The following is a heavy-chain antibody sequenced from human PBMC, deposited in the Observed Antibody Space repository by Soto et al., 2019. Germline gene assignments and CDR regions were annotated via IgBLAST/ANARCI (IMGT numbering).Heavy chain of an antibody. CDR1: GYTFTGYY. CDR3: ARGSVIGSGYDSIFQAYYDSSGYPLSDY. V-gene: IGHV1-2*04. Sequence: ASVKVSCKASGYTFTGYYMHWVRQAPGQGLEWMGWINPNSGGTNYAQKFQGWVTMTRDTSISTAYMELSRPRSDDTAVYYCARGSVIGSGYDSIFQAYYDSSGYPLSDYWGQGTLVTVAS. D-gene: IGHD3-22*01. CDR2: INPNSGGT. J-gene: IGHJ4*02.